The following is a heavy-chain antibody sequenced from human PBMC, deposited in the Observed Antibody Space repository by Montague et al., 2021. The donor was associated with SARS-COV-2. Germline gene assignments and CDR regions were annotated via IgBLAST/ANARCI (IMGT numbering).Heavy chain of an antibody. J-gene: IGHJ5*02. Sequence: SETLSLTCTVSGDSINSDTAFWGWVRQSPGKGLEWIGSMVYSGRNFYNGALRSRLTISVDTSKNQCSLELRAVTAADTGLYYCARHDHTDFGNPNWFDPWGQGTLVTVSS. D-gene: IGHD5-18*01. CDR1: GDSINSDTAF. V-gene: IGHV4-39*01. CDR2: MVYSGRN. CDR3: ARHDHTDFGNPNWFDP.